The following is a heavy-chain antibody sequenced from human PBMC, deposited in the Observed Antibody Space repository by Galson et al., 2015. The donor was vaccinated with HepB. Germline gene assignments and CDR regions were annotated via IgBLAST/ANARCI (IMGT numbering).Heavy chain of an antibody. V-gene: IGHV3-33*01. CDR3: ARGGYYGSGPARAYYGMDV. CDR2: IWYDGSNK. CDR1: GFTFSSYS. Sequence: SLRLSCAASGFTFSSYSMHWVRQAPGKGLEWVAVIWYDGSNKYYADSVKGRFTISRDNSKNTLYLQMNSLRAEDTAVYYCARGGYYGSGPARAYYGMDVWGQGTTVTVSS. J-gene: IGHJ6*02. D-gene: IGHD3-10*01.